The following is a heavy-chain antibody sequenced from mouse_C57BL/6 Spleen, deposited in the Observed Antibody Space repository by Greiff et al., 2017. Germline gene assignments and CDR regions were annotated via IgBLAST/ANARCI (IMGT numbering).Heavy chain of an antibody. V-gene: IGHV1-18*01. CDR3: AREERDDGYYGYAMDY. CDR1: GYTFTDYN. J-gene: IGHJ4*01. D-gene: IGHD2-3*01. CDR2: INPNNGGT. Sequence: EVQLQQSGPELVKPGASVKIPCKASGYTFTDYNMDWVKQSHGKSLEWIGDINPNNGGTIYNQKFKGKATLTVDKSSSTAYMELRSLTSEDTAVYYCAREERDDGYYGYAMDYWGQGTSVTVSS.